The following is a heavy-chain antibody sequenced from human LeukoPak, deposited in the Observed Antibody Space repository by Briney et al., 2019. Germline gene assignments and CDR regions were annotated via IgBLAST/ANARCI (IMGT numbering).Heavy chain of an antibody. CDR2: ISYDGSNK. Sequence: GGSLRLSCAASGFTVSSNYMSWVRQAPGKGLEWVAVISYDGSNKYYADSVKGRFTISRDNSKNTLYLQMNSLRAEDTAVYYCALVAPYYYYGMDVWGQGTTVTVSS. CDR1: GFTVSSNY. J-gene: IGHJ6*02. D-gene: IGHD3-9*01. CDR3: ALVAPYYYYGMDV. V-gene: IGHV3-30*03.